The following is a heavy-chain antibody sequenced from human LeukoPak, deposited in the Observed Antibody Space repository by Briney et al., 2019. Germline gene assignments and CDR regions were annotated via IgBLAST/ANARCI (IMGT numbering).Heavy chain of an antibody. CDR3: ARGRRGPVGY. Sequence: PSQTLSLTCAVYGGSFSGYYWSWIRQPPGKGLEWIGEINHSGSTNYNPSLKGRVTISVDTSKNQFSLKLSSVTAADTAVYYCARGRRGPVGYWGQGTLVTVSS. D-gene: IGHD2-15*01. CDR1: GGSFSGYY. CDR2: INHSGST. V-gene: IGHV4-34*01. J-gene: IGHJ4*02.